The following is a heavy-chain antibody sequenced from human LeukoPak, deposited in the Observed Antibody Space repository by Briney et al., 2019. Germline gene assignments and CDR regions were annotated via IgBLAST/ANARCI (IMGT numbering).Heavy chain of an antibody. Sequence: ASVKVSCKASGYTFTSYGISWVRQAPGEGLEWMGGFDPENGDTIFAQKFQGRVTMTEDTSTDTTYMELNSLRSEDTAVYYCATLRRATGSYFSFSYSLDYWGQGTVVTVSS. CDR3: ATLRRATGSYFSFSYSLDY. J-gene: IGHJ4*02. CDR1: GYTFTSYG. D-gene: IGHD3-10*01. CDR2: FDPENGDT. V-gene: IGHV1-24*01.